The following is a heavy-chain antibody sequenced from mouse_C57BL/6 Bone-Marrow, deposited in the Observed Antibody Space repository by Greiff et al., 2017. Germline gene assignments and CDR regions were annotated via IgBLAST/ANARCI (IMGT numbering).Heavy chain of an antibody. CDR2: ISSGSSTI. CDR3: ARWFAY. Sequence: EVQLVESGGGLVKPGGSLKLSCAASGFTFSDYGMNWVRQAPEKGLEWVAYISSGSSTIYYADTVKGRFTISRDNAKNTLFLQMTSLRSEDTAMYYCARWFAYWGQGTLVTVSA. V-gene: IGHV5-17*01. CDR1: GFTFSDYG. J-gene: IGHJ3*01.